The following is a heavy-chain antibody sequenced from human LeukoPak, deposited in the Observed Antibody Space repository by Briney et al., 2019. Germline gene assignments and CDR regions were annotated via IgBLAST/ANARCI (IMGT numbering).Heavy chain of an antibody. CDR3: ARDFFDV. Sequence: GGSLRLSCAASGFTFSSYEMNWVRQAPGKGLEWLSYIGSSGTSIYYADSVKGRFTVSRDNAKNSLYLQMNSLRAEDTAVYYCARDFFDVWGQGTLVSVSS. J-gene: IGHJ4*02. D-gene: IGHD3-9*01. CDR1: GFTFSSYE. CDR2: IGSSGTSI. V-gene: IGHV3-48*03.